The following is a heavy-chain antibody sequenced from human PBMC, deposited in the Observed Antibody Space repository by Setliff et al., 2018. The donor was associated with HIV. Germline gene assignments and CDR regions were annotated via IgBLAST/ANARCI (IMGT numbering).Heavy chain of an antibody. D-gene: IGHD7-27*01. CDR2: IFGSGIT. V-gene: IGHV4-31*03. J-gene: IGHJ3*01. Sequence: SETLSLTCPLSGFSISSDGFDWTWIRQRPGAGREWIGYIFGSGITYDNPSLKSRLRIAIDTSATQFSVELSSVADEDTALYFCARVPNWGEAHFAFDVWGLGTMVTVSS. CDR1: GFSISSDGFD. CDR3: ARVPNWGEAHFAFDV.